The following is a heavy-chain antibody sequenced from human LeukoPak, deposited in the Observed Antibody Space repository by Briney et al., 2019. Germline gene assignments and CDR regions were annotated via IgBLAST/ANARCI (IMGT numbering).Heavy chain of an antibody. D-gene: IGHD3-9*01. Sequence: ASVKVSCKASGFTFTSYGISWVRQAPGQGLEWMGWISAYNGNTNYAQKLQGRVTMTTDTSTSTAYMELRSLRSDDTAVYYCASARAGYFDWLLNYWGQGTLVTVSS. J-gene: IGHJ4*02. CDR1: GFTFTSYG. CDR2: ISAYNGNT. CDR3: ASARAGYFDWLLNY. V-gene: IGHV1-18*01.